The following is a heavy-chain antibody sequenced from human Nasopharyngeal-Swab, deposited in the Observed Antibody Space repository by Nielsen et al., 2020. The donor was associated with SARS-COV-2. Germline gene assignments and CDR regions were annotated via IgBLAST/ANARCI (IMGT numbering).Heavy chain of an antibody. CDR2: IYTSGST. CDR3: ARVGATFRDNEYFDY. J-gene: IGHJ4*02. D-gene: IGHD1-26*01. CDR1: GGSISSGSYY. V-gene: IGHV4-61*02. Sequence: LRLSCTVSGGSISSGSYYWSWIRQPAGKGLEWIGRIYTSGSTNYNPSLKSRVTISVDTSKNQFSLKLSSVTAADTAVYYCARVGATFRDNEYFDYWGQGILVTVSS.